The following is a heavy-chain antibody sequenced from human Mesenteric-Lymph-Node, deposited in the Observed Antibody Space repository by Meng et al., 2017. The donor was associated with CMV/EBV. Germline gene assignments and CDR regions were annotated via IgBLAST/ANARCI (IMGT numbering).Heavy chain of an antibody. CDR2: ISYDGSNK. CDR1: GFTFSSYA. D-gene: IGHD3-22*01. Sequence: GESLKISCAASGFTFSSYAMHWVRQAPGKGLEWVAVISYDGSNKYYADSVKGRFTISRDNSKNTLYLQMNSLRAEDTAVYYCARDHAAYYYDSSGYPDVWGQGTTVTVSS. J-gene: IGHJ6*02. V-gene: IGHV3-30-3*01. CDR3: ARDHAAYYYDSSGYPDV.